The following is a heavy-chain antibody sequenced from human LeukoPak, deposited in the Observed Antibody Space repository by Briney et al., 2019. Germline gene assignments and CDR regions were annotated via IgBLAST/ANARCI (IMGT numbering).Heavy chain of an antibody. Sequence: GGSLRLSCAASGFTFSSYAMHWVRQAPGKGLEYVSAISSNGGSTYYANSVKGRFTISRDNSKNTLYLQMGSLRAEDMAVYYCARVQYYYDSSGYMETPYFDYWGQGTLVTVSS. CDR2: ISSNGGST. J-gene: IGHJ4*02. CDR1: GFTFSSYA. V-gene: IGHV3-64*01. D-gene: IGHD3-22*01. CDR3: ARVQYYYDSSGYMETPYFDY.